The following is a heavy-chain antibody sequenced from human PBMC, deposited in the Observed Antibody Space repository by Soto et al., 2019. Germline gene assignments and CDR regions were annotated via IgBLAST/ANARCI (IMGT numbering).Heavy chain of an antibody. CDR2: ISYDGSNK. V-gene: IGHV3-30*18. D-gene: IGHD6-19*01. J-gene: IGHJ4*02. CDR3: AKDPYSSGWYFGY. CDR1: GFTFSSYG. Sequence: QVQLVESGGGVVQPGRSLRLSCAASGFTFSSYGMHWVRQAPGKGLGWVAVISYDGSNKYYADSVKGRFTISRDNSKNTLYLQMNSLRAEDTAVYYCAKDPYSSGWYFGYWGQGTLVTVSS.